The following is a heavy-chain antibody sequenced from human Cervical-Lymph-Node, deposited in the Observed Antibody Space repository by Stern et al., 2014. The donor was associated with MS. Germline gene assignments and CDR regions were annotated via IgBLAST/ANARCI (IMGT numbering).Heavy chain of an antibody. J-gene: IGHJ4*02. D-gene: IGHD4-17*01. Sequence: QMQLVQSGAEVKKPGASVKVSCKASGYTFSSSGISWVRQVPGQGLEWMGWISAYNGNTNYAQKFQGRVTMTTDTYTSTAYMELRSLSSDDTAVYYCARDPVTTGTVWGQGTLVTVSS. CDR3: ARDPVTTGTV. V-gene: IGHV1-18*01. CDR2: ISAYNGNT. CDR1: GYTFSSSG.